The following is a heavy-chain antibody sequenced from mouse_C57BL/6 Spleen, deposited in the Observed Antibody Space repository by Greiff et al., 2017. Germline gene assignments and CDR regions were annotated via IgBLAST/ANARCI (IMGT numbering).Heavy chain of an antibody. CDR1: GFSFNTYA. J-gene: IGHJ2*01. Sequence: DVKLVESGGGLVQPKGSLKLSCAASGFSFNTYAMNWVRQAPGKGLEWVARIRSKSNNYATYYADSVKDRFTISRDDSESMLYLQMNNLKTEDTAMYYCVSSSTGSFDYWGQGTTLTVSS. CDR2: IRSKSNNYAT. V-gene: IGHV10-1*01. CDR3: VSSSTGSFDY. D-gene: IGHD4-1*02.